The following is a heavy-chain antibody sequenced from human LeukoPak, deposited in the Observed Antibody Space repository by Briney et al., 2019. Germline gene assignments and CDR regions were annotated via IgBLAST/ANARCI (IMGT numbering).Heavy chain of an antibody. CDR1: GFTVSSNY. CDR2: IYSGGST. CDR3: ARDSSYDYGMDV. D-gene: IGHD5-18*01. Sequence: GGSLGLSCAASGFTVSSNYMSWVRQAPGKGLEWVSVIYSGGSTYYADSVKGRFTISRDNPKNTLYLQMNSLRAEDTAVYYCARDSSYDYGMDVWGQGTTVTVSS. V-gene: IGHV3-66*01. J-gene: IGHJ6*02.